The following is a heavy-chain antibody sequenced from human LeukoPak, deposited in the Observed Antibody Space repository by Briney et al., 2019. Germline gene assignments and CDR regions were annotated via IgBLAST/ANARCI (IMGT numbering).Heavy chain of an antibody. D-gene: IGHD3-16*01. CDR3: ARDLDAGGLDY. V-gene: IGHV3-74*01. CDR2: INHDGSST. Sequence: GGSLILSCAASGFTFSSFWMHWVRQAPGKGPVWVSRINHDGSSTTYADSVKGRFTISRDNAKNTLYLQMNSLRAEDTAVYYCARDLDAGGLDYWGQGTLVTVSS. J-gene: IGHJ4*02. CDR1: GFTFSSFW.